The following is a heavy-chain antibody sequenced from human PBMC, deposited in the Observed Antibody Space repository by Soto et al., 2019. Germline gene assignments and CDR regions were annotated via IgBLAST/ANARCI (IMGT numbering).Heavy chain of an antibody. CDR2: TYYSGST. CDR3: ARTPSSFGGIIVRPFYAMDV. Sequence: SETLSLTCTVSGGSISSYYWSWIRQPPGKGLEWIGYTYYSGSTKHNPSFKSRVTMSVDTSKNQFSLKLTSMTAADTAVYYCARTPSSFGGIIVRPFYAMDVWGEGTTVTVS. D-gene: IGHD3-16*02. V-gene: IGHV4-59*08. CDR1: GGSISSYY. J-gene: IGHJ6*02.